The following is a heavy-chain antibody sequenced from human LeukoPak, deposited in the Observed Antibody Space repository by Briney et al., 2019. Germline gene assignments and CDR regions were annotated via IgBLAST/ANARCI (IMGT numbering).Heavy chain of an antibody. CDR3: ARTSVAVQLWFAFDI. D-gene: IGHD5-18*01. Sequence: GGSLRLSCVASGSIFSNYEMHWVRQAPGKGLEWVSYISSSGGTIYYADSVKGRFTISRDNAKNSLYLQMNSLRVEDTAVYYCARTSVAVQLWFAFDIWGQGTLVTVSS. CDR1: GSIFSNYE. V-gene: IGHV3-48*03. CDR2: ISSSGGTI. J-gene: IGHJ3*02.